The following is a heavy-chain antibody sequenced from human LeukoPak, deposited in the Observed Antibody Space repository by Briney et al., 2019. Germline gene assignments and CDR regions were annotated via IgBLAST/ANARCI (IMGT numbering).Heavy chain of an antibody. CDR3: AKVHTYYYDSSHPAD. J-gene: IGHJ4*02. CDR1: GFTFSSYA. Sequence: GGSLRLSCAASGFTFSSYAMSWVRQAPGKGLEWVSAISGSGGSTYYADSVKGRFTISRDNSKNTLYLQMNSLGAEDTAVYYCAKVHTYYYDSSHPADWGQGTLVTVSS. D-gene: IGHD3-22*01. V-gene: IGHV3-23*01. CDR2: ISGSGGST.